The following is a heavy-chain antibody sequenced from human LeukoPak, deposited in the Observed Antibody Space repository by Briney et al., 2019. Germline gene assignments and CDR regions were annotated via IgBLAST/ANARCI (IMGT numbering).Heavy chain of an antibody. CDR1: GFTPNTYG. D-gene: IGHD4-17*01. J-gene: IGHJ6*02. Sequence: PGGSLRLSCTASGFTPNTYGMHWVRQAPGKGLEWVAMVSYDGRREYVADSVKGRFTISRGISKNTLNLQMNSLRAEDTAVYYCAKERYPTAVSMNGLDVWGQGTTVTV. V-gene: IGHV3-30*18. CDR3: AKERYPTAVSMNGLDV. CDR2: VSYDGRRE.